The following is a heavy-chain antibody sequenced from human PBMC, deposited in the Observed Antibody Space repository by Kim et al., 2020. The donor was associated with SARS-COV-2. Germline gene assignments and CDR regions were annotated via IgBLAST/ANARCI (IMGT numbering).Heavy chain of an antibody. J-gene: IGHJ4*02. D-gene: IGHD3-22*01. CDR1: GGSFSGYY. CDR2: INHSGST. CDR3: ARGLASAYYSMIVVVITGNYFDY. V-gene: IGHV4-34*01. Sequence: SETLSLTCAVYGGSFSGYYWSWIRQPPGKGLEWIGEINHSGSTNYNPSLKSRVTISVDTSKNQFSLKLSSVTAADTAVSYCARGLASAYYSMIVVVITGNYFDYWGQGTLVTVSS.